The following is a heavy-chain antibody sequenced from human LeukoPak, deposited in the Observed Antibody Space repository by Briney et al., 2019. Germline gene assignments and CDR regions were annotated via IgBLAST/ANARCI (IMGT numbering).Heavy chain of an antibody. J-gene: IGHJ4*02. V-gene: IGHV3-15*01. CDR2: IKSKTDGGTT. D-gene: IGHD1-26*01. CDR3: TTGAGATLSDY. Sequence: PGRSLRLSCAASGFTFSSYGMHWVRQAPGKGLEWVGRIKSKTDGGTTDYAAPVKGRFTISRDDSKNTLYLQMNSLKTEDTAVYYCTTGAGATLSDYWGQGTLVTVSS. CDR1: GFTFSSYG.